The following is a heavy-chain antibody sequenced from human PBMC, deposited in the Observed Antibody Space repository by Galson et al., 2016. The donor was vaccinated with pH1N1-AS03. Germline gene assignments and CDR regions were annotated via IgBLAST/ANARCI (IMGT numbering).Heavy chain of an antibody. V-gene: IGHV3-30*18. J-gene: IGHJ4*02. D-gene: IGHD1-14*01. CDR3: AKGYHGRESSFDY. CDR2: ISYDESYI. CDR1: GFTFSKYG. Sequence: SLRLSCAASGFTFSKYGMHWVRQTPGKGLEWVAVISYDESYINNVNSVKGRFTISRDNSKNTLYLQIKSLRGEDTAVYYCAKGYHGRESSFDYWGQGALVTVSS.